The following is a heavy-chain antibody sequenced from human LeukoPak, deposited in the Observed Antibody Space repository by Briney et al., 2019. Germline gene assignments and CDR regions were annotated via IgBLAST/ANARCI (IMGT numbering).Heavy chain of an antibody. D-gene: IGHD4-17*01. CDR1: GFTFSSYS. CDR2: ISSSSSYI. J-gene: IGHJ4*02. CDR3: ARDLDTVTTGGYAIDY. Sequence: GGSLRLSCAASGFTFSSYSMNWVRQAPGKGLEWVSSISSSSSYIYYADSVKGRFTISRDNAKNSLYLQMNSLRAEDTAVYYCARDLDTVTTGGYAIDYWGQGTLVTVSS. V-gene: IGHV3-21*01.